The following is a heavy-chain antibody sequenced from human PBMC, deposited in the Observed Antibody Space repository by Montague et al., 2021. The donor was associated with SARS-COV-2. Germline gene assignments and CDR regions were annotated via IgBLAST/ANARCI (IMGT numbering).Heavy chain of an antibody. J-gene: IGHJ4*02. CDR2: ISINGTKI. V-gene: IGHV3-30*09. CDR3: ARDRSVKLDFDY. CDR1: GFNFGYFA. Sequence: SLRLSCAASGFNFGYFALHWVRQAPGKGLDWVSFISINGTKIFSTDSVKGRFAISRDNSRKSLYLQMNSLKTEDTAIYYCARDRSVKLDFDYWGQGTLVTVSS. D-gene: IGHD6-6*01.